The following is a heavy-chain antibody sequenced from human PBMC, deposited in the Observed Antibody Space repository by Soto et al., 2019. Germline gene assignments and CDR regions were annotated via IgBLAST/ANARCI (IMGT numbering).Heavy chain of an antibody. J-gene: IGHJ3*02. CDR2: IWYDGSNK. CDR3: ARDAADYYESSGNDAFDS. Sequence: PWGSLRLSCAASGFTFSSYGMHWFRQAPGKGLEWVAVIWYDGSNKYYADSVKGRFTISRDNSKNTLYLQMNSLRAEDTAVYYCARDAADYYESSGNDAFDSWGKGTMGT. CDR1: GFTFSSYG. V-gene: IGHV3-33*01. D-gene: IGHD3-22*01.